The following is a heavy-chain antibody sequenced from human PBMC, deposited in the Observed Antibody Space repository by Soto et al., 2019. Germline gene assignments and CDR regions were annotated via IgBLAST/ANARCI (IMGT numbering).Heavy chain of an antibody. D-gene: IGHD5-18*01. CDR1: GGSISSSSYY. CDR2: IYYSGST. V-gene: IGHV4-39*01. Sequence: SETLSLTCTVSGGSISSSSYYWGWIRQPPGEGLEWIGSIYYSGSTYYNPSLKSRVTISVDTSKNQFSLKLSSVTAADTAVYYCASLSFSYGRRTFGYWGQGTLVTVSS. CDR3: ASLSFSYGRRTFGY. J-gene: IGHJ4*02.